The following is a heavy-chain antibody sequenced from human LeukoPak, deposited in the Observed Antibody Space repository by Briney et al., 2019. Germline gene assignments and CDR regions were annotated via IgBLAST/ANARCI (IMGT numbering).Heavy chain of an antibody. J-gene: IGHJ3*01. CDR3: ARHMGLLWFERAPALDAFDV. V-gene: IGHV4-59*08. CDR2: IYYREST. Sequence: PSETLSLTVTGSARSIISYHWRWNPQPPGKGWEWSGYIYYRESTNYNPFLQSRVSISVDASKNQFSLQLSSVTAADTAVYYCARHMGLLWFERAPALDAFDVWGHGTMVTVSS. D-gene: IGHD3-10*01. CDR1: ARSIISYH.